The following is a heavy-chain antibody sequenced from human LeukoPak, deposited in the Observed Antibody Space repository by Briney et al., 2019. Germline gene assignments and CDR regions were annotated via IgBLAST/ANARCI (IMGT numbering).Heavy chain of an antibody. Sequence: ASVKVSCKAFGYTFTSYDINWVRQATGQGREWMGWMNPIRANTGYAQKFQGRVTMTGNTSISTAYMELSSLKSEDTAVYYCARAESLTGTTDYDYMDVWGKGTTVTVSS. CDR1: GYTFTSYD. D-gene: IGHD1-1*01. V-gene: IGHV1-8*01. CDR2: MNPIRANT. CDR3: ARAESLTGTTDYDYMDV. J-gene: IGHJ6*03.